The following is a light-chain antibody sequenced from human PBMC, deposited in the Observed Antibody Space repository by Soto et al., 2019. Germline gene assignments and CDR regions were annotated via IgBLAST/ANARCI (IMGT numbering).Light chain of an antibody. J-gene: IGKJ5*01. Sequence: EIVLTQSPATLSLSPGERATLSFRASQSVSSSYLAWYQQKPGQAPRLLIYGASSRATGIPDRFSGSGSGTDFTLTISSLEPEDFAVYYCQQRSNWPPITFGQGTRLEIK. V-gene: IGKV3D-20*02. CDR1: QSVSSSY. CDR2: GAS. CDR3: QQRSNWPPIT.